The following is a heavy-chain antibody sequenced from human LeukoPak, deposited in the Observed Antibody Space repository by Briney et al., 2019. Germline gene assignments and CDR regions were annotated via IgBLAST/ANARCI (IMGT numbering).Heavy chain of an antibody. CDR3: ARRNIAAFDAFDI. Sequence: PGGSLRLSCAASGFAFSSYAMSWVRQAPGKGLEWVANIKQDGSEKYYVDSVKGRFTISRDNAKNSLYLQMNSLRAEDTAVYYCARRNIAAFDAFDIWGQGTMVTVSS. V-gene: IGHV3-7*01. D-gene: IGHD6-13*01. CDR2: IKQDGSEK. CDR1: GFAFSSYA. J-gene: IGHJ3*02.